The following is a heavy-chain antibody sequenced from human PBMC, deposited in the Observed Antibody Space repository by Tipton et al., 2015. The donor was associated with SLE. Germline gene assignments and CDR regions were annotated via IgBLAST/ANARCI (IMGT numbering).Heavy chain of an antibody. J-gene: IGHJ4*02. CDR1: GGSFSGYN. CDR2: INHSGIT. D-gene: IGHD4-11*01. CDR3: ARGDGTTDY. Sequence: TLSLTCAVYGGSFSGYNWNWIRQXPEKGLEWIGEINHSGITNFNPSLESRVTISIDTSKNQFSLRLTSVTAADTAVYYCARGDGTTDYWGQGTLVTFSS. V-gene: IGHV4-34*01.